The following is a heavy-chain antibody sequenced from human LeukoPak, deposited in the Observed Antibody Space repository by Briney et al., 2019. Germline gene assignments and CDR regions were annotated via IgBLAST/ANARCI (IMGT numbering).Heavy chain of an antibody. J-gene: IGHJ6*04. CDR2: INQDGSEK. CDR1: GFTFSSYW. V-gene: IGHV3-7*03. Sequence: PGGSLRLSCAASGFTFSSYWMSWVRQAPGKGLEWVANINQDGSEKYYVDSVKGRFTISGDDAKNSLYLQMNSLRAEDTAVYYCARKAYGLDVWGKGTTVTGSS. CDR3: ARKAYGLDV.